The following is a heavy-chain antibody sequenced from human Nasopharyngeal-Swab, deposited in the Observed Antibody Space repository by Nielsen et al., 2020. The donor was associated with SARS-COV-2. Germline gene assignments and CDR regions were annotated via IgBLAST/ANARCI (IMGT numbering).Heavy chain of an antibody. CDR3: ATWMTAHFDY. J-gene: IGHJ4*02. D-gene: IGHD5-18*01. CDR2: DYDGVRT. CDR1: GLTVSSTY. Sequence: GGSLRLSCAVSGLTVSSTYMSWVRQAPGQGLEWVSTVDYDGVRTHYADSVEGRFIISRDNSKNTVYLQIKSLGVEDAAVYYCATWMTAHFDYWGQGTLVT. V-gene: IGHV3-53*01.